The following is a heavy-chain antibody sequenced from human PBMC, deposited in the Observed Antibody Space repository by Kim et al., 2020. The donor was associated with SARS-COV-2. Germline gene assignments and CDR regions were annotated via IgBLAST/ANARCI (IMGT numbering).Heavy chain of an antibody. D-gene: IGHD1-1*01. CDR2: T. V-gene: IGHV3-23*03. Sequence: TYYPDSVKGRLTISRENSKNTLYLQMNSLRAEDTAVYYCAKSSRGWNVDYWGQGTLVTVSS. J-gene: IGHJ4*02. CDR3: AKSSRGWNVDY.